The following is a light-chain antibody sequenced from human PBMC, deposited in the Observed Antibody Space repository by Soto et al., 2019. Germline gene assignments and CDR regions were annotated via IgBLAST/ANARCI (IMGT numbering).Light chain of an antibody. V-gene: IGKV3-20*01. Sequence: EIVLTQSPGTLSLSPGERATLSCRASQSVSSSYLAWYQHKPGQAPRLLIYGASSRATGIPDRFSGSGSGTDFTLTISRLEPEDFAGYYCQQYGSSPHTVGQGTKLEIK. CDR2: GAS. CDR1: QSVSSSY. J-gene: IGKJ2*01. CDR3: QQYGSSPHT.